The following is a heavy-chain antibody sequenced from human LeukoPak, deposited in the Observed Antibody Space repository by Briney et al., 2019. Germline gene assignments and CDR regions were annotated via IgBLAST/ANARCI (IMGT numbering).Heavy chain of an antibody. D-gene: IGHD3-3*01. CDR3: ARSDDLHHFDY. V-gene: IGHV3-21*01. J-gene: IGHJ4*02. CDR2: IRTGGDYI. Sequence: PGGSLRVSCATSGFFFSAYRMNWVRQAPGKGLEWVSSIRTGGDYIYYADSVRGRFTISRDNAKKSLYLQMNSLRVEDTAVYFCARSDDLHHFDYWGQGVLVTVSS. CDR1: GFFFSAYR.